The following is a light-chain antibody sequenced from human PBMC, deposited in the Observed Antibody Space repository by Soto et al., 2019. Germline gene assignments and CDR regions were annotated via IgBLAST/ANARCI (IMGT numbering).Light chain of an antibody. CDR2: QDT. J-gene: IGLJ2*01. CDR1: KLGDKY. Sequence: SYELTQPPSVSVSPGQTASITCYGDKLGDKYACWYQQKPGQSPVLVIYQDTKRPSGLPERFSGSNSGNTATLTISGTQAMDEADYYCQAWDSSTAVFGGGTKRTVL. V-gene: IGLV3-1*01. CDR3: QAWDSSTAV.